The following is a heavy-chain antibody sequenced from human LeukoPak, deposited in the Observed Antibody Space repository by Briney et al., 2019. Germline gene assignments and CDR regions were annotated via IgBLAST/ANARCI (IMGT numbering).Heavy chain of an antibody. CDR1: GASISSYY. Sequence: SETLSLTCTVSGASISSYYWSWIRQSPGKGLEWIGYIYYNGNTNYNPSLKGRVTISVDTSKNQFSLKLSSVTTADTAMYYCAKQHDYGDYDAFDIWGQGTMVTVSS. J-gene: IGHJ3*02. CDR3: AKQHDYGDYDAFDI. D-gene: IGHD4-17*01. CDR2: IYYNGNT. V-gene: IGHV4-59*08.